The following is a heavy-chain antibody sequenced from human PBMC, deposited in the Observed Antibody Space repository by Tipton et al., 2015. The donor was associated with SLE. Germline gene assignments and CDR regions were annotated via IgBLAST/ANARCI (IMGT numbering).Heavy chain of an antibody. V-gene: IGHV4-39*07. D-gene: IGHD3-10*01. Sequence: TLSLTCTVSGGSISSGSYYWGWIRQPPGKGLEWIGSIYYSGSTYYNPSLKSRVTISVDTSKNQFSLKLSAVTAADTAVYYCARGPVYDGSGNAADFDYWGQGALVTVSS. CDR2: IYYSGST. CDR3: ARGPVYDGSGNAADFDY. J-gene: IGHJ4*02. CDR1: GGSISSGSYY.